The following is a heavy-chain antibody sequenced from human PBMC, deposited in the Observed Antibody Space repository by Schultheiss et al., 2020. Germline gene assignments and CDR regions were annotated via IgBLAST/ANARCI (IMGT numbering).Heavy chain of an antibody. CDR3: ARHRITGTPPGWFDP. CDR1: GGSISSGGYY. Sequence: SETLSLTCTVSGGSISSGGYYWSWIRQHPGKGLEWIGYIYYSGSTYYNPSLKSRVTISVDTSKNQFSLKLSSVTAADTAVYYCARHRITGTPPGWFDPWGQGTLVTVSS. D-gene: IGHD1-7*01. CDR2: IYYSGST. J-gene: IGHJ5*02. V-gene: IGHV4-31*03.